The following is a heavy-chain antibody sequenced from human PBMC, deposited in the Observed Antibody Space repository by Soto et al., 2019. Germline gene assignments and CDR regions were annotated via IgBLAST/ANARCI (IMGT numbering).Heavy chain of an antibody. CDR1: GYTFTSYA. CDR3: ARGRRLSPAIAAKEFDY. CDR2: INAGNGNT. V-gene: IGHV1-3*01. D-gene: IGHD6-13*01. Sequence: GASVKVSCKASGYTFTSYAMHWVRQAPGQRLEWMGWINAGNGNTKYSQKFQGRVTITRDTSASTAYMELSSLRSEDTAVYYCARGRRLSPAIAAKEFDYWGQGTLVTVSS. J-gene: IGHJ4*02.